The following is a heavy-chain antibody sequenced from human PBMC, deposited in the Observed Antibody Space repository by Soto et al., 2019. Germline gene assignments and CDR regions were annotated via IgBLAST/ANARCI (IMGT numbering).Heavy chain of an antibody. V-gene: IGHV1-3*01. D-gene: IGHD5-18*01. CDR3: ARVGRPGYSYGHFDY. Sequence: ASVKVSCKASGYTFTTYALHWVRQAPGQRLEWMGWINAGSADIKYSQKFQGRVTITRDTSASTVYMELSSLRSEDTAVYYCARVGRPGYSYGHFDYWGQGSLVTVSS. CDR1: GYTFTTYA. J-gene: IGHJ4*02. CDR2: INAGSADI.